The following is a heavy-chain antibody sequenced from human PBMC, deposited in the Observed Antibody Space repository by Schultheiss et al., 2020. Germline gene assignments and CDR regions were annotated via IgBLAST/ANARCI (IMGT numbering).Heavy chain of an antibody. CDR1: GGTFSSYA. CDR3: ARAIKERYYDSSGYRPISSYWSFDR. V-gene: IGHV1-69*13. J-gene: IGHJ2*01. D-gene: IGHD3-22*01. Sequence: SVKVSCKASGGTFSSYAISWVRQAPGQGLEWMGGIIPIFGTANYAQKFQGRVTITADESTSTAYMELSSLRSEDTAVYYCARAIKERYYDSSGYRPISSYWSFDRWGRGTLVTVSS. CDR2: IIPIFGTA.